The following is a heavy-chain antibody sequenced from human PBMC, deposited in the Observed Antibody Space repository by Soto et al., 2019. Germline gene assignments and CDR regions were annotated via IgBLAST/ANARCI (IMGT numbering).Heavy chain of an antibody. CDR3: AKVVGYDSKGPFDC. CDR2: ISYDGSNK. V-gene: IGHV3-30*18. Sequence: PGGSLRLSXAASGFTLSSYGMHWVRQAPGKGLEWVAVISYDGSNKYYADSVKGRFTISRDNSKNTLYLQMNSLRAEDTAVYYCAKVVGYDSKGPFDCWGQGTLVTVSS. CDR1: GFTLSSYG. J-gene: IGHJ4*02. D-gene: IGHD3-22*01.